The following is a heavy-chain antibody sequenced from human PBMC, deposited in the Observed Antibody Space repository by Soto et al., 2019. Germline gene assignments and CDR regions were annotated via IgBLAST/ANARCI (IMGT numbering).Heavy chain of an antibody. J-gene: IGHJ6*03. D-gene: IGHD7-27*01. Sequence: GGSLRLSCATSGFILSDCAMNWVRQAPGKGLEWVSYISSSSSVIDYADSVKGRFTVSRDNARNSLYLQMNSLRAEDTAVYYWTRDLSWSSNWCYYMDVWGRGTTVTVSS. V-gene: IGHV3-48*01. CDR1: GFILSDCA. CDR2: ISSSSSVI. CDR3: TRDLSWSSNWCYYMDV.